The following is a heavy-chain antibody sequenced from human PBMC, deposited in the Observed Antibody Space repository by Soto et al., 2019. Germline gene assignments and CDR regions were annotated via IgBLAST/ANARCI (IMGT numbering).Heavy chain of an antibody. V-gene: IGHV1-18*04. J-gene: IGHJ4*02. CDR3: ARLRRAKDGFGC. CDR1: GYTCTSYG. Sequence: QVQLVQSGAEVKKPGASVKVSCKASGYTCTSYGISWVRQAPGPGLEWMGWISAYNGNTNYAQKLQGRVTRTTDTSTSTAYMEVRSLRCDDTAVYYCARLRRAKDGFGCWGQGTLVTVSS. D-gene: IGHD4-17*01. CDR2: ISAYNGNT.